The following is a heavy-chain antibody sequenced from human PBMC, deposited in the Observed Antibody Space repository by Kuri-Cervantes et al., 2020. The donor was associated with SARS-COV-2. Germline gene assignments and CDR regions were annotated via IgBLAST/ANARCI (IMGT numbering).Heavy chain of an antibody. CDR3: AKGRIHHSDAFDT. CDR1: GFTVSSNY. V-gene: IGHV3-53*01. Sequence: GGSLRLSCAASGFTVSSNYMSWVRQAPGKGLEWVSVIYSGGSTYYADSVKGRFTISRDNSKNTLYLQMNSLRAEDTAVYYCAKGRIHHSDAFDTWGQGTMVTVSS. D-gene: IGHD1-14*01. J-gene: IGHJ3*02. CDR2: IYSGGST.